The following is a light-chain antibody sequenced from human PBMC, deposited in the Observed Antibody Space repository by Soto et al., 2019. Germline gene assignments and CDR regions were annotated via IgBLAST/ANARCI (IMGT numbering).Light chain of an antibody. Sequence: DIQMTQSPATLSASVADRGTVTCRASQSISRWLTWYQQKPGKAPKLLIYAASTLQTGVPSRFTGSGSGTDVTLTIISLQPEDYATYFCQQSYSMPYAFGPGTKVDIK. CDR1: QSISRW. J-gene: IGKJ2*01. V-gene: IGKV1-39*01. CDR2: AAS. CDR3: QQSYSMPYA.